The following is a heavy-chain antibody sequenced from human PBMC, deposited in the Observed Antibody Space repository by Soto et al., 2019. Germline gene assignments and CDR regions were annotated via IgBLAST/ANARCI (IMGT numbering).Heavy chain of an antibody. V-gene: IGHV3-23*04. CDR2: ISGSGGST. CDR3: AKQVSNYWYFDL. D-gene: IGHD1-20*01. Sequence: EVQLVESGGGLVKPGGSLRLSCAASGFTFSSYSMNWVRQAPGKGLEWVSAISGSGGSTYYADSVKGRFTISRDNSKNTLYLQMNSLRAEDTAVYYCAKQVSNYWYFDLWGRGTLVTVSS. CDR1: GFTFSSYS. J-gene: IGHJ2*01.